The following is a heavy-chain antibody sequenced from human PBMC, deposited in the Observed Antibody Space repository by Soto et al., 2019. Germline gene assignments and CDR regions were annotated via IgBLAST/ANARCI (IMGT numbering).Heavy chain of an antibody. Sequence: EGSLRLSCAASGFTFSGSAVHWVRQASGKGLEWVGHIRSKINSYATTYAASVKGRFTISRDDSKNTAYLQMNSLKTEDTAVYYCTRLADYDLWSGYPKFDPWGQGTLVTVSS. CDR1: GFTFSGSA. CDR2: IRSKINSYAT. V-gene: IGHV3-73*01. CDR3: TRLADYDLWSGYPKFDP. D-gene: IGHD3-3*01. J-gene: IGHJ5*02.